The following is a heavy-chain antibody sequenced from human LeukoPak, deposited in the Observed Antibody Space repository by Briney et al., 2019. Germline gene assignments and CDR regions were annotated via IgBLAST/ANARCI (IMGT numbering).Heavy chain of an antibody. J-gene: IGHJ4*02. CDR3: ARHAFESSGNYLDYFDH. Sequence: SETLSLTYGVSGGSTTSTNYWTWVRQPPGKGLEWIGEVNLQGSTNYNPSLMGRVAISVDMSENHISLQLTSVTAADTAVYYCARHAFESSGNYLDYFDHWGQGTLVTVSS. V-gene: IGHV4-4*02. CDR1: GGSTTSTNY. CDR2: VNLQGST. D-gene: IGHD3-22*01.